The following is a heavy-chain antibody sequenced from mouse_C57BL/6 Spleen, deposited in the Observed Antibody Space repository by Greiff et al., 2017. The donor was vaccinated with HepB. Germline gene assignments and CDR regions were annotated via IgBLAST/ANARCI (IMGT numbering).Heavy chain of an antibody. CDR2: ISDGGSYT. V-gene: IGHV5-4*01. D-gene: IGHD1-1*01. Sequence: DVMLVESGGGLVKPGGSLKLSCAASGFTFSSYAMSWVRQTPEKRLEWVATISDGGSYTYYPDNVKGRFTISRDNAKNNLYLQMSHLKSEDTAMYYCAREGLLRYWYFDVWGTGTTVTVSS. CDR1: GFTFSSYA. CDR3: AREGLLRYWYFDV. J-gene: IGHJ1*03.